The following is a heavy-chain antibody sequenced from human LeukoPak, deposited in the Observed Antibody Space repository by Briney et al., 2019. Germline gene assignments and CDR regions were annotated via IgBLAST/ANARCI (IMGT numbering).Heavy chain of an antibody. V-gene: IGHV3-7*01. CDR3: ATSRTFDY. D-gene: IGHD1-7*01. Sequence: PGGSLRLSCAASGFTFSSYWVNWVRQAPGKGLEWVANINQDGTEKFYVDSVKGRFTISRDNAKNSLYLQMNSLTGEDTAVYYCATSRTFDYWGQGALVTVSS. CDR2: INQDGTEK. J-gene: IGHJ4*02. CDR1: GFTFSSYW.